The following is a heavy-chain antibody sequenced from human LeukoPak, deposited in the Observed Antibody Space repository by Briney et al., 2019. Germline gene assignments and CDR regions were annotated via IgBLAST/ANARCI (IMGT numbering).Heavy chain of an antibody. V-gene: IGHV3-21*01. D-gene: IGHD3-3*01. CDR1: GFTISSYS. Sequence: GGSLRLSCAASGFTISSYSMNWVRQAPGKGLEWVSSISSSSSYIYYADSVKGRFTISRDNAKNSLYLQMNSLRAEDTAVYYCARDRYFWSGYYSGRYYFDYWGQGTLVTVSS. J-gene: IGHJ4*02. CDR2: ISSSSSYI. CDR3: ARDRYFWSGYYSGRYYFDY.